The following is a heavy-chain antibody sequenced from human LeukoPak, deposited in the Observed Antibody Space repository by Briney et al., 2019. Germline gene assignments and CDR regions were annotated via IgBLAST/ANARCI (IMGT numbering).Heavy chain of an antibody. CDR3: ARALLPRSLFDF. CDR2: IDTSGST. V-gene: IGHV4-4*07. J-gene: IGHJ4*02. Sequence: PSETLSLTCSVSGGSISDYYWSWIRQPAGKGLEWIGRIDTSGSTNYNPSLQSRVTISVGPSRNQFSLKLTSVTAADTAVYYCARALLPRSLFDFWGQGTLVTVSS. D-gene: IGHD3-10*01. CDR1: GGSISDYY.